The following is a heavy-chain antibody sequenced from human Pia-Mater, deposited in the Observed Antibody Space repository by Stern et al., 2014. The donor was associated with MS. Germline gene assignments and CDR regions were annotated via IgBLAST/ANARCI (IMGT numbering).Heavy chain of an antibody. CDR2: IWYDGSNK. V-gene: IGHV3-33*01. CDR3: ARGLGTYDSSGYWVFDY. Sequence: QVQLVESGGGVVQPGRSLRLSCAASGFTFSSYGMHWVRQAPGKGLEWVAVIWYDGSNKYYADSVKGRFTISRDNSKNTLYLQMNSLRAEDTAVYYCARGLGTYDSSGYWVFDYWGQETLVTVSS. CDR1: GFTFSSYG. D-gene: IGHD3-22*01. J-gene: IGHJ4*02.